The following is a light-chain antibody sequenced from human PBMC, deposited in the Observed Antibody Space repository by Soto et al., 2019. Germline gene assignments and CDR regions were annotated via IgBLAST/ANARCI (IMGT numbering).Light chain of an antibody. CDR1: SSNIGTNT. V-gene: IGLV1-44*01. CDR2: SND. CDR3: ATWDDSLNGVV. J-gene: IGLJ2*01. Sequence: QSVLTQPPSASGTPGQRVSISCSGGSSNIGTNTVNWYQHLPGTAPKLLIFSNDERPSAVPDRISGSKSGTSASLAISGLQSDDEADYYCATWDDSLNGVVFGGGTKLTVL.